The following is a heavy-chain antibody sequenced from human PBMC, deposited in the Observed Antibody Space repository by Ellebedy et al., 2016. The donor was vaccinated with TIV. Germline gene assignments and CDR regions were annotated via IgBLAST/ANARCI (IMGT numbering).Heavy chain of an antibody. J-gene: IGHJ6*03. CDR2: IYPGESDT. CDR3: ARPNMGYYYMDV. CDR1: GYSFPTYW. D-gene: IGHD2/OR15-2a*01. Sequence: GESLKISCKGSGYSFPTYWIGWVRQLPGKGLEWMGLIYPGESDTSYSPSFQGQVTISADKSISTAYLQWSSLKASDTAMYYCARPNMGYYYMDVWGEGTTVTVSS. V-gene: IGHV5-51*01.